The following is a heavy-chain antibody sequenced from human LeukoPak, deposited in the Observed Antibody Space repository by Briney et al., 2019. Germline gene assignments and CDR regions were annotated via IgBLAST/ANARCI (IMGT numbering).Heavy chain of an antibody. CDR1: GFTFSSYW. CDR3: ARDPTLRSLGSDAVDI. V-gene: IGHV3-7*01. Sequence: GGSLRLSCAASGFTFSSYWMNWVRQAPGKGLEWVANIKVDGSKKYYVDSVKGRFTISRDNAKNSSYLQMNSLRAEDTAVYFCARDPTLRSLGSDAVDIWGQGTMVTVS. J-gene: IGHJ3*02. D-gene: IGHD1-1*01. CDR2: IKVDGSKK.